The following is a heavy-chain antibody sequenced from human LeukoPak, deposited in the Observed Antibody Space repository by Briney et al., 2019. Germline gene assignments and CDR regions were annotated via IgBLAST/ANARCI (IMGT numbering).Heavy chain of an antibody. CDR3: AKDKGNRGEFLFDY. Sequence: GGSLRLSCAAPGFTFSTYGMHWVRQTPGKGLEWVAVIWYGGSNTYYADSVKGRFTISRDNSKNTLYLQMNSLRAEDTALYYCAKDKGNRGEFLFDYWGQGTLVTVSS. CDR2: IWYGGSNT. CDR1: GFTFSTYG. D-gene: IGHD3-16*01. J-gene: IGHJ4*02. V-gene: IGHV3-30*02.